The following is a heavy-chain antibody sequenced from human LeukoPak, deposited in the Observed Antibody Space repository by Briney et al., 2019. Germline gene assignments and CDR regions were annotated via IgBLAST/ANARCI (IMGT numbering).Heavy chain of an antibody. CDR2: ISISADMK. Sequence: GGSLRLSCEVSGFPFSSHAMSWVRQAPGRGLEWVSGISISADMKYYADSVQGRFIITRDNSKNTVYLQMDSLRVEDTAVYYCANEEVPNDYWGQGTLVTVSS. V-gene: IGHV3-23*01. CDR1: GFPFSSHA. D-gene: IGHD4/OR15-4a*01. CDR3: ANEEVPNDY. J-gene: IGHJ4*02.